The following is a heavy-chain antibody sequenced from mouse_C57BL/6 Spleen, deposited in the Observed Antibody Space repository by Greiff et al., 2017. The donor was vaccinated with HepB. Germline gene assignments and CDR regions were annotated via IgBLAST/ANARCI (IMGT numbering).Heavy chain of an antibody. CDR1: GYTFTDYN. J-gene: IGHJ1*03. Sequence: EVQLQQSGPELVKPGASVKIPCKASGYTFTDYNMDWVKQSHGKSLEWIGAINPNNGGTIYNQKFKGKATLTVDKSSSTAYMELRSLTSEDTAVYYCARRTVVGSFDVWGTGTTVTVSS. D-gene: IGHD1-1*01. CDR2: INPNNGGT. CDR3: ARRTVVGSFDV. V-gene: IGHV1-18*01.